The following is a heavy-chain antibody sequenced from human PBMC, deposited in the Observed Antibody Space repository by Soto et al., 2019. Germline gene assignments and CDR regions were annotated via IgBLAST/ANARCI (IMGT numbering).Heavy chain of an antibody. V-gene: IGHV4-59*01. J-gene: IGHJ4*02. CDR3: ARGAYCGGDCFYYFDS. CDR2: IHYSGAT. CDR1: GGSINSYY. D-gene: IGHD2-21*02. Sequence: SETLSLTCTVSGGSINSYYWSWIRQPPGKGLEWIGYIHYSGATKYSASLNGRLSISVDTSKNKFSLWLDSVTAADTAVYYCARGAYCGGDCFYYFDSWGQGTLVTVSS.